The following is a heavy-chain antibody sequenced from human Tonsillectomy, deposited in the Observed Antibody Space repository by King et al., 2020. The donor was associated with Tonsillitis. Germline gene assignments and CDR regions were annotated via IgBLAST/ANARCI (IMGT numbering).Heavy chain of an antibody. Sequence: VQLPQWGAGLLKPSETLSLTCAVYGGSFSGYYWSWIRQPPGKGLEWIGEINHSGSTNYNPSLKSRVTISVDTSKNQFFLKLSSVTAADTAVYYCARGRKDYYYYYYGMDVWGQGTTVTVSS. J-gene: IGHJ6*02. CDR3: ARGRKDYYYYYYGMDV. CDR2: INHSGST. V-gene: IGHV4-34*01. CDR1: GGSFSGYY.